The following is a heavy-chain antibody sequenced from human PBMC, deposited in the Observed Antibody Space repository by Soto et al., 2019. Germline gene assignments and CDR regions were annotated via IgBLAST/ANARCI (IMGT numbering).Heavy chain of an antibody. V-gene: IGHV1-69*01. Sequence: QVQLVQSGAEVRKPGSSVKVSCKISGGTFPNYVISWLRQAPGQGLEWMGRLIPIFGAANLAQKFQGRVTITADESISTVNMEVSSLTSEDTAVFDGARGRSFPDVEPWGQGTEVTVSS. CDR3: ARGRSFPDVEP. CDR1: GGTFPNYV. D-gene: IGHD3-16*02. J-gene: IGHJ5*02. CDR2: LIPIFGAA.